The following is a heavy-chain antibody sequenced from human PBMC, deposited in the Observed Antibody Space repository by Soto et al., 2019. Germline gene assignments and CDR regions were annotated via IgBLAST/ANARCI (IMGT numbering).Heavy chain of an antibody. J-gene: IGHJ6*02. V-gene: IGHV3-53*01. D-gene: IGHD3-9*01. CDR1: GFTVSSNY. CDR2: IYSGGST. CDR3: ARGPYYDILTGNYYGMDV. Sequence: GGSLRLSCAASGFTVSSNYMSWVRQAPGKGLEWVSVIYSGGSTYYADSVKGRFTISRDNSKNTLYLQMNSLRAEDTAVYYCARGPYYDILTGNYYGMDVWGQGTTVTVSS.